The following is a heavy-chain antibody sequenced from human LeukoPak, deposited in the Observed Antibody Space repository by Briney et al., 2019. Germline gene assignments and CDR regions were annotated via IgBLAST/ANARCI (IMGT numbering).Heavy chain of an antibody. V-gene: IGHV1-2*02. J-gene: IGHJ3*02. CDR2: INPNSADT. D-gene: IGHD3-16*02. Sequence: ASVKVSCKASGYTFTGYYTHWVRQAPGQGLEWMGWINPNSADTKFAQKFQGRVTMTRDTSISTIYMELNRLTSDDTAVYYCARSDYVWGTYRFLGTAFDIWGQGTMVTVSS. CDR1: GYTFTGYY. CDR3: ARSDYVWGTYRFLGTAFDI.